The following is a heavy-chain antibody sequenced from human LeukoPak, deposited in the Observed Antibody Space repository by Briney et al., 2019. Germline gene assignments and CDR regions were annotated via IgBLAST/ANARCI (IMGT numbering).Heavy chain of an antibody. V-gene: IGHV4-59*01. D-gene: IGHD3-10*01. Sequence: SETLSLTCSVSSGSIDSYYWSWIRQPPGKGLEWIGSIYYTGSTNYSPSLKSRVTISVDTSKNQFSLKLSSVTAADTAVYYCARHKWFGDSILFDYWGQGTLVTVSS. CDR1: SGSIDSYY. J-gene: IGHJ4*02. CDR3: ARHKWFGDSILFDY. CDR2: IYYTGST.